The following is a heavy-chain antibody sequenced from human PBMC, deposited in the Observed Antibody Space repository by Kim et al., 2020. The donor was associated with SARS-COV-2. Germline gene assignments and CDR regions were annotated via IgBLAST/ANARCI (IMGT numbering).Heavy chain of an antibody. CDR2: FDPEDGET. D-gene: IGHD3-10*01. Sequence: ASVKVSCKVSGYTLTELSMHWVRQAPGKGLEWMGGFDPEDGETIYAQKFQGRVTMTEDTSTDTAYMELSSLRSEDTAVYYCATGRYYYGSGSPPAEYFQHWGQGTLVTVSS. CDR1: GYTLTELS. CDR3: ATGRYYYGSGSPPAEYFQH. J-gene: IGHJ1*01. V-gene: IGHV1-24*01.